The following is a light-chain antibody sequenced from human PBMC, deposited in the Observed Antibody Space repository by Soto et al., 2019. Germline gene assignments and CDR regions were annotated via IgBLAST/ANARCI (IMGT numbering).Light chain of an antibody. CDR1: QSVSSSY. J-gene: IGKJ5*01. V-gene: IGKV3-15*01. CDR2: GAS. CDR3: QQYHNWPPIT. Sequence: EIVLTQSPGTLSLSPGERATLSCRAIQSVSSSYLAWYQQKPGQAPRLLIYGASTRATGIPARFSGSGSGTEFTLTISNVQSEDSAVYYCQQYHNWPPITFGQGTRLEIK.